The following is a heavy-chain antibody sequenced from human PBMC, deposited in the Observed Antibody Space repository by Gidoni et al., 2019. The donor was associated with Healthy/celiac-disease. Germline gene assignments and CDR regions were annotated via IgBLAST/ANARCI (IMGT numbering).Heavy chain of an antibody. CDR2: IKQDGSEK. Sequence: EVQLVESGGGLVQPGGSLRLSCAASGFTFSSFLLSWVRQAPGKGLEWVANIKQDGSEKYYVDSVKGRFTLSRDNAKNSLYLQMNSLRGEDTAVYYCAREPHYDYVWGSYRYSDYWGQGTLVTVSS. J-gene: IGHJ4*02. CDR1: GFTFSSFL. D-gene: IGHD3-16*02. CDR3: AREPHYDYVWGSYRYSDY. V-gene: IGHV3-7*01.